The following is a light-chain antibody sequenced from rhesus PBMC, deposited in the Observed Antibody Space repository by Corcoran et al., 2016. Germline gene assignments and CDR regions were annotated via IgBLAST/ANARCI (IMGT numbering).Light chain of an antibody. J-gene: IGKJ3*01. Sequence: DIQMTQTPSSLSASVGDKVTITCHASQGISSWLAWYQQKPVKATKLLIYAASSLHSGVPSRFSGSGSGTYYSLTISSLQSEDFATYYCLQYSSSPFTFGPGTKLDIK. V-gene: IGKV1-22*01. CDR1: QGISSW. CDR2: AAS. CDR3: LQYSSSPFT.